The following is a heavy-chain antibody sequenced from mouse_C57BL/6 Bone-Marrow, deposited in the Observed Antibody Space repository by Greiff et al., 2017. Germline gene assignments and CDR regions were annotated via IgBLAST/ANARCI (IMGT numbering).Heavy chain of an antibody. CDR1: GYTFTSYW. CDR2: IYPSDSET. Sequence: VQLQQPGAELVRPGSSVKLSCKASGYTFTSYWMDWVKQRPGQGLEWIGNIYPSDSETNYNQKFKDKATLTVDKSSSTAYMQLSSLTSEDSAVYYCAREWLGSSWFAYWGQGTLVTVSA. J-gene: IGHJ3*01. V-gene: IGHV1-61*01. D-gene: IGHD1-1*01. CDR3: AREWLGSSWFAY.